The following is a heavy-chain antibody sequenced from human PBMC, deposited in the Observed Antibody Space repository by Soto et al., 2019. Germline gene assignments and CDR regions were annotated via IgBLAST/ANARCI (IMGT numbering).Heavy chain of an antibody. J-gene: IGHJ4*02. V-gene: IGHV1-69*13. Sequence: GASVKVSCKAAGGTFSTNTTSWVRQAPGQGLEWMGGIMPIFGSANYAQKFQGRVTITADEYTRTVYMELSRLRSEDTAVYYCARQFDSDTSGYYYAYWGQGTLVTVSS. D-gene: IGHD3-22*01. CDR2: IMPIFGSA. CDR1: GGTFSTNT. CDR3: ARQFDSDTSGYYYAY.